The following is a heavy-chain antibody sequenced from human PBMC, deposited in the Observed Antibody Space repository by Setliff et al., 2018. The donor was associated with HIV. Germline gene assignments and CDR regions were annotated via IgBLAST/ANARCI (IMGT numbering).Heavy chain of an antibody. CDR1: GDSISSDFY. CDR3: ARGQGCGGGCHYAFEM. CDR2: IYHSGNT. Sequence: SETLSLTCTVSGDSISSDFYWGWIRQPPGKGLEWIGSIYHSGNTYYMPSLQSRVTISVDMSKHQFSLNLNSVTAADTAVYYCARGQGCGGGCHYAFEMWGQGTMVTVSS. D-gene: IGHD2-21*02. V-gene: IGHV4-38-2*02. J-gene: IGHJ3*02.